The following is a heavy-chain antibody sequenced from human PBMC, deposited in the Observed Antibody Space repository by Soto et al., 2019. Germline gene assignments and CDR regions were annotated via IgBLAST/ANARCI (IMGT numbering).Heavy chain of an antibody. CDR2: IYYGGST. D-gene: IGHD4-17*01. CDR1: DSSLRAYY. J-gene: IGHJ6*02. V-gene: IGHV4-59*01. Sequence: SATQSLTWAFSDSSLRAYYGSWLRHTPGKGLEWIGYIYYGGSTNYSPSLKSRVTISLNTSKSQFYMTLTSVTAADTAVYYCASVDGTPTMTGDYYYYGLDVWGQGTTVNVS. CDR3: ASVDGTPTMTGDYYYYGLDV.